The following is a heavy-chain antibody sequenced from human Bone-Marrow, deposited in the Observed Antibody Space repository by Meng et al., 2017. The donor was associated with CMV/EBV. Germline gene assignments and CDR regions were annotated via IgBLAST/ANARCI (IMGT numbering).Heavy chain of an antibody. D-gene: IGHD2-2*01. Sequence: GESLKISCAASGFTDSSNYMSWVRQAPGKGLEWVSVIYSGGSTYYADSVKGRFTISRDNSKNTLYLQMNSLRAEDTAVYYCARESTPNYCSSTSCYPPYYYYYGMDVWGQGTTVTVSS. V-gene: IGHV3-66*02. CDR3: ARESTPNYCSSTSCYPPYYYYYGMDV. J-gene: IGHJ6*02. CDR1: GFTDSSNY. CDR2: IYSGGST.